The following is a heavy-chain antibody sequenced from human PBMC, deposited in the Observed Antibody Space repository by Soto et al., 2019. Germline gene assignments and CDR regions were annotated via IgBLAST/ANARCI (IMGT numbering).Heavy chain of an antibody. CDR2: IYYSGNT. Sequence: QVRLQEWGPGLVKPSQTLSLKCSVSGGSITTGGRYWSWIRQLPGKGLEWIGDIYYSGNTYYNASLRGGVPISVEPAKTQFPLKLSPWMAADPALYFWAQALVFTGGEGLDIWARGDWSPSLQ. D-gene: IGHD2-8*02. J-gene: IGHJ3*02. CDR1: GGSITTGGRY. V-gene: IGHV4-31*02. CDR3: AQALVFTGGEGLDI.